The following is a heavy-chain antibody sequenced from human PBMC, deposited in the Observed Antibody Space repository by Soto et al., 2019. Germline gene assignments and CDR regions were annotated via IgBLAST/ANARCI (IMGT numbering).Heavy chain of an antibody. J-gene: IGHJ4*02. CDR1: GYTHTDLS. Sequence: ASVKGSCKVSGYTHTDLSMHWVRQAPGKGLEWMGGFDPEDGETIYAQKFQGRVTMTEDTSTDTAYMELSSLRSEDTAVYYCATVPLYSSGWPFDYWGQGTLVTVSS. V-gene: IGHV1-24*01. CDR2: FDPEDGET. D-gene: IGHD6-19*01. CDR3: ATVPLYSSGWPFDY.